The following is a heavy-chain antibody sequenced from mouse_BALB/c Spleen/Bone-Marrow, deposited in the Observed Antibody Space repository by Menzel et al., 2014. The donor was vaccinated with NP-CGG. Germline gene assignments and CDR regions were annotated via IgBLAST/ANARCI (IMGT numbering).Heavy chain of an antibody. Sequence: VQLQQSGAELVKPGASVKLSCKASGYTFTSYWMHWVKQRPGQGLEWIGEINPSNGRTNYNEKSKSKATLTVDKSSSTAYMQLSSLTSEDSAVYYCARSYGNYYAMDYWGQGTSVTVSS. CDR3: ARSYGNYYAMDY. CDR2: INPSNGRT. D-gene: IGHD2-1*01. CDR1: GYTFTSYW. J-gene: IGHJ4*01. V-gene: IGHV1S81*02.